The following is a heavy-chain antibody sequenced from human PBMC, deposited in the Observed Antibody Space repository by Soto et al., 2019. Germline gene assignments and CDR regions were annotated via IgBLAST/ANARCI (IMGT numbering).Heavy chain of an antibody. V-gene: IGHV1-3*01. CDR3: ARANKQQRDRYAFDI. Sequence: ASVKVSCKASGYTFTSYAMHWVRQAPGQRLEWMGWINAGNGNTKYSQKFQGRVTITRDTSASTAYMELSSLRSEDTAVYYCARANKQQRDRYAFDIWGQGTMVTVSS. D-gene: IGHD6-13*01. CDR2: INAGNGNT. J-gene: IGHJ3*02. CDR1: GYTFTSYA.